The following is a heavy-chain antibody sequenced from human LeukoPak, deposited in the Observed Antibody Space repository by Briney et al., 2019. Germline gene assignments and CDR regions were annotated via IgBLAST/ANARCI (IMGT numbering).Heavy chain of an antibody. V-gene: IGHV4-34*01. Sequence: SETLSLTCAVYGGYFSGYYWSWIRQPPGKGLEWIGEINHSGSTNYNPSLKSRVTISVDTSKNQFSLKLSSVTAADTAVYYCARVDFWSGYIDYWGQGTLVTVSS. CDR3: ARVDFWSGYIDY. J-gene: IGHJ4*02. D-gene: IGHD3-3*01. CDR2: INHSGST. CDR1: GGYFSGYY.